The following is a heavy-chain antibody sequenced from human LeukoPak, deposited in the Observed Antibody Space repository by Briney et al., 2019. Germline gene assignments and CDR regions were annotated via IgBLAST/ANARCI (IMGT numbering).Heavy chain of an antibody. CDR1: GGSISSGDYY. J-gene: IGHJ4*02. Sequence: PSETLSLTCTVSGGSISSGDYYWSWIRQPPGKGLEWIGYIYYSGSTNYNPSLKSRVTISVDTSKNQFSLKLSSVTAADTAVYYCAGGIPRVVPAAIDYWGQGTLVTVSS. V-gene: IGHV4-61*08. CDR3: AGGIPRVVPAAIDY. CDR2: IYYSGST. D-gene: IGHD2-2*01.